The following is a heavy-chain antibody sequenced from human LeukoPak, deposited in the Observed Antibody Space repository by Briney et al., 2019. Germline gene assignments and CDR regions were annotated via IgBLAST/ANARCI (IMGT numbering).Heavy chain of an antibody. D-gene: IGHD1-14*01. V-gene: IGHV3-7*01. CDR3: ARSKNAGFDY. CDR2: IKQDGSEK. J-gene: IGHJ4*02. CDR1: GFTFSSYW. Sequence: PGGSLRLSCAASGFTFSSYWMSWVRQAPGRGLEWVANIKQDGSEKYYVDSVMGRFTISRDNPKNSLYLQMNSLRAEDTALYYCARSKNAGFDYWGQGTLVTVSS.